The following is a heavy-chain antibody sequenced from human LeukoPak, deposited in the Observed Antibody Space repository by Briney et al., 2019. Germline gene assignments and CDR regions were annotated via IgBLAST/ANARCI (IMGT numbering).Heavy chain of an antibody. CDR2: INHSGST. Sequence: PSETLSLTCAVYGGSFSGYYWSWIRQPPGKGLEWIGEINHSGSTNYNPSLKSRVTISVDTSKNQFSLKLSSVTAADTAVYYCARDRGMVRGVISTEYYYYYYMDVWGKGTTVTVSS. J-gene: IGHJ6*03. CDR1: GGSFSGYY. D-gene: IGHD3-10*01. CDR3: ARDRGMVRGVISTEYYYYYYMDV. V-gene: IGHV4-34*01.